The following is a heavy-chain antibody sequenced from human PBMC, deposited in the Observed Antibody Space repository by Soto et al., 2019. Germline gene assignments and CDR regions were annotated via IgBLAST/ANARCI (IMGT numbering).Heavy chain of an antibody. Sequence: QVQLVESGGGVVQPGRSLRLSCAASGFTFSSYGMHWVRQAPGKGLEWVAVIWYDGSNKYYADSVKGRFTISRDNSKNTLYLQMNSLRAEDTAVYYCARDPRYGGYGHLEPPDYWGQGTLVTVSS. D-gene: IGHD5-12*01. CDR3: ARDPRYGGYGHLEPPDY. J-gene: IGHJ4*02. CDR1: GFTFSSYG. CDR2: IWYDGSNK. V-gene: IGHV3-33*01.